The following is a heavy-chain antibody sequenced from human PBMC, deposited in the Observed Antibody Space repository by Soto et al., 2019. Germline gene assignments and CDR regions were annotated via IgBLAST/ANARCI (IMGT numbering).Heavy chain of an antibody. D-gene: IGHD2-21*01. CDR2: IYYTGAT. CDR3: ARDTYYFGMDV. CDR1: GGSISSSSYY. V-gene: IGHV4-39*07. J-gene: IGHJ6*02. Sequence: QLQLQESGPGLVKPSETLSLTCTVSGGSISSSSYYWGWIRQPPGKGLEWIGSIYYTGATNYNPSLKNRVTISVDSSKKQFSLNLSSVTAADTALYYCARDTYYFGMDVWGQGTTVTVSS.